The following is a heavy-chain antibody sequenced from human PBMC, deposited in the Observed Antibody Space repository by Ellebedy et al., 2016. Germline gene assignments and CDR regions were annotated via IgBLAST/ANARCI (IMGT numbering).Heavy chain of an antibody. CDR1: GHTSRIYD. D-gene: IGHD1-26*01. CDR2: NSNT. Sequence: ASVKVSCXASGHTSRIYDINWVRQAPGQGLEWLGGNSNTNFARNFQGRVIVTTDSSTNTAYLELRTLTFDDTALYYCARGARDGVGASEAHYDLWGQGTLVTVSS. CDR3: ARGARDGVGASEAHYDL. V-gene: IGHV1-18*01. J-gene: IGHJ4*02.